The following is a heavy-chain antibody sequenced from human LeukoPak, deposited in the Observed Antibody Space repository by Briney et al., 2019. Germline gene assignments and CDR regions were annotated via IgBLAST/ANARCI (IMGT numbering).Heavy chain of an antibody. CDR2: IYPGDSDT. V-gene: IGHV5-51*01. Sequence: PGESLKISCMGSGFSFTSYWVGWVRQMPGKGLEWMGIIYPGDSDTRYSPSFQGQVTISADKSISTAYLQWSSLKASDTAMYYCARVGRVGPYYYGMDVWGQGTTVTVSS. J-gene: IGHJ6*02. CDR3: ARVGRVGPYYYGMDV. CDR1: GFSFTSYW. D-gene: IGHD3-10*01.